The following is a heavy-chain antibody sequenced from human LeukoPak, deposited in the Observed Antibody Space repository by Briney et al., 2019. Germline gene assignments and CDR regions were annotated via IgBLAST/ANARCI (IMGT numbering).Heavy chain of an antibody. J-gene: IGHJ1*01. CDR3: ASVLRFLEWSFLQH. CDR1: GYTLTELS. V-gene: IGHV1-24*01. Sequence: ASVKVSCKVSGYTLTELSMHWVRQAPGKGLEWMGGFDPEDGETIYAQKFQGRVTMTEDTSTDTAYMELSSLRSEDTAVYYCASVLRFLEWSFLQHWGQGTLVTVPS. D-gene: IGHD3-3*01. CDR2: FDPEDGET.